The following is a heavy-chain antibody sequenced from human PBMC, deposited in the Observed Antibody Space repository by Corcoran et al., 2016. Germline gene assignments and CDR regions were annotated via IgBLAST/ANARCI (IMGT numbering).Heavy chain of an antibody. D-gene: IGHD3-3*01. V-gene: IGHV3-15*07. CDR3: TTGPFLAYYYGMDV. CDR2: IKNKTDGGTT. Sequence: EVQLVESGGGLVKPGGSLRLSCAASGFTFSNAWMNWVRQAPGKGLEWVGRIKNKTDGGTTDYAAPVKGRFTISRDDSKNTLYLQMNSPKTEDTAVYYCTTGPFLAYYYGMDVWGQGTTVTVSS. CDR1: GFTFSNAW. J-gene: IGHJ6*02.